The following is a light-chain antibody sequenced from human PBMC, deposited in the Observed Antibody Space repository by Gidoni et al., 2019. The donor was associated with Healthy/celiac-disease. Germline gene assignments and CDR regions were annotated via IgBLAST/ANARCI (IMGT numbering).Light chain of an antibody. Sequence: DIQMSQSPSSLSASVGDRVTIPCQASHDISNYLNWYQQKPGKAPKLLNYDASNLETGVPSRFSGSGSGTDFTFTISSLQPEDIATYYCQQYDNLPPLTFGGGTKVEIK. CDR3: QQYDNLPPLT. CDR2: DAS. CDR1: HDISNY. J-gene: IGKJ4*01. V-gene: IGKV1-33*01.